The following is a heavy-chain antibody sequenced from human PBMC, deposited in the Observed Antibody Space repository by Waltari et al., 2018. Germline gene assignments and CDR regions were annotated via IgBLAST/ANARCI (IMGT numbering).Heavy chain of an antibody. CDR1: GYTFTSYD. CDR2: MNPNSGNT. D-gene: IGHD2-15*01. J-gene: IGHJ6*02. CDR3: ARGRVAPTPTGMDV. V-gene: IGHV1-8*01. Sequence: QVQLVQSGAEVKKPGASVKVSCKASGYTFTSYDINWVRQATRQGLEWMGWMNPNSGNTGYAQKFQGRVTMTRNTSISTAYMELSSLGSEDTAVYYCARGRVAPTPTGMDVWGQGTTVTVSS.